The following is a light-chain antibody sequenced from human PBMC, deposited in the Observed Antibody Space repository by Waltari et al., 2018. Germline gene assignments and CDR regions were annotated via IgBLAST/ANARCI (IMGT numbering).Light chain of an antibody. V-gene: IGKV3-20*01. CDR1: HFVSSNY. J-gene: IGKJ4*01. CDR3: QQYGNSPLT. CDR2: DAS. Sequence: EIVLTQSPGTLSLSPGDRATLSCRASHFVSSNYLAWYQQKPGQTPRLLIYDASARATGIADRFSGSGSGTDFTLTISRLEPEDVAVYYCQQYGNSPLTCGGGTKVE.